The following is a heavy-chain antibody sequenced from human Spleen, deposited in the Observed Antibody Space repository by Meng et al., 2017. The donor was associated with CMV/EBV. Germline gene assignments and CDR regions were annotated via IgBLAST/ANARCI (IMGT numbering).Heavy chain of an antibody. J-gene: IGHJ6*02. CDR1: GFTVSSNY. CDR2: ISSSGDTI. Sequence: GGSLRLSCAASGFTVSSNYMSWVRQAPGKGLEWISYISSSGDTIYYADSAKGRFTISRDNAKKSLYLQMNSLRAEDTAVYYCAGYDFWSGYNQANAMDVWGQGTTVTVSS. D-gene: IGHD3-3*01. CDR3: AGYDFWSGYNQANAMDV. V-gene: IGHV3-11*04.